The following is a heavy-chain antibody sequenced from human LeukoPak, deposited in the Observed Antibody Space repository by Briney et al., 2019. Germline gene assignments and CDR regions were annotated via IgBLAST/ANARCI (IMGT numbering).Heavy chain of an antibody. CDR3: ARVTYYYDSSTYYQYYFDY. Sequence: TSETLSLTCTVSGGSISSYYWSWIRQPAGKGLEWIGRIYTSGSTNYNPSLKSRVTMSVDTSKNQFSLRLSSVTAADTAVYYCARVTYYYDSSTYYQYYFDYWGQGTLVTVSS. V-gene: IGHV4-4*07. D-gene: IGHD3-22*01. J-gene: IGHJ4*02. CDR2: IYTSGST. CDR1: GGSISSYY.